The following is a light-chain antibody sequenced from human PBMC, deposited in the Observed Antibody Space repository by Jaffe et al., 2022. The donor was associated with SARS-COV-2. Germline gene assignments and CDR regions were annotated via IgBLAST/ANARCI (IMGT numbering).Light chain of an antibody. CDR3: SSYTNNNYVV. CDR2: DVS. J-gene: IGLJ2*01. Sequence: QSALTQPASVSGSPGQSITISCTGTSSDLGGYNYVSWYQHHPGKAPKLMIYDVSNRPSGVSNRFSGSKSGNTASLTISGLQAEDEADYYCSSYTNNNYVVFGGGTKLTVL. CDR1: SSDLGGYNY. V-gene: IGLV2-14*03.